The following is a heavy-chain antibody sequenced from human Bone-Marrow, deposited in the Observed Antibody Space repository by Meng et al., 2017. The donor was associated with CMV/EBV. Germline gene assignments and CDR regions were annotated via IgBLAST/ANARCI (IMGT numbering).Heavy chain of an antibody. CDR1: GFTFSSYS. Sequence: GESLKISCAASGFTFSSYSMNWVRQAPGKGLEWVSSISSSSSYIYYADSVKGRFTISRDNAKNSLYLQMNSLRAEDTAVYYCARDRISPHYDFWSGSSSSYYGMDVWGQGTTVTVSS. V-gene: IGHV3-21*01. CDR3: ARDRISPHYDFWSGSSSSYYGMDV. J-gene: IGHJ6*02. CDR2: ISSSSSYI. D-gene: IGHD3-3*01.